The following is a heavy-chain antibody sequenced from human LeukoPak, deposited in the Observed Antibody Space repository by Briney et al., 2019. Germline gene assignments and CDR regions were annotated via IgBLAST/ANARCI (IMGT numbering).Heavy chain of an antibody. CDR2: INSDGSST. Sequence: GGSLRLSCAASGFTFSSYWMHWVRQAPGKGLVWVSRINSDGSSTSYADSVKGRFTISRDNAKNTLYLQMNSLRAEDTAVYYCAKFHFPVNFDLWGQGTLVTVSS. V-gene: IGHV3-74*01. J-gene: IGHJ5*02. CDR3: AKFHFPVNFDL. D-gene: IGHD2-21*01. CDR1: GFTFSSYW.